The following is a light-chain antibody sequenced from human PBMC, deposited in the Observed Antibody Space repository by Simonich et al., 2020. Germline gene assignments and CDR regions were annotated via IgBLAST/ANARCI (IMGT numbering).Light chain of an antibody. CDR2: WDS. J-gene: IGKJ1*01. Sequence: DIVMTQSPDSLAVSLGERATINCKSSQSVLYSSNNKNYLAWYQQKPGQPPKLLINWDSTRESGVPDRFSGSGSGTDFTLTISSLQAEDVAVYYCQQYYSTPRTFGQGTKVEIK. V-gene: IGKV4-1*01. CDR1: QSVLYSSNNKNY. CDR3: QQYYSTPRT.